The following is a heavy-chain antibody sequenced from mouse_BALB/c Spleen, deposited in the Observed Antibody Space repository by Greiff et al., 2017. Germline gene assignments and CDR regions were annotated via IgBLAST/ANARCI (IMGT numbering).Heavy chain of an antibody. J-gene: IGHJ1*01. D-gene: IGHD1-1*01. CDR1: GYTFTSYW. CDR2: IYPGNSDT. CDR3: TRGVFYYYGSRTGYFDV. Sequence: VQLQQSGTVLARPGASVKMSCKASGYTFTSYWMHWVKQRPGQGLEWIGAIYPGNSDTSYNQKFKGKAKLTAVTSTSTAYMELSSLTNEDSAVYYCTRGVFYYYGSRTGYFDVWGAGTTVTVSS. V-gene: IGHV1-5*01.